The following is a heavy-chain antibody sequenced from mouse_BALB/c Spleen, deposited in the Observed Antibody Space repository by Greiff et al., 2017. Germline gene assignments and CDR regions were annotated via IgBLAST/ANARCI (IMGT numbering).Heavy chain of an antibody. CDR2: IYPGDGDT. CDR3: ARGRGDAMDY. Sequence: QVQLQQSGAELARPGASVKLSCKASGYTFTSYWMQWVKQRPGQGLEWIGAIYPGDGDTRYTQKFKGKATLTADKSSSTAYMQLSSLASEDSAVYYCARGRGDAMDYWGQGTSVTVSS. V-gene: IGHV1-87*01. J-gene: IGHJ4*01. CDR1: GYTFTSYW.